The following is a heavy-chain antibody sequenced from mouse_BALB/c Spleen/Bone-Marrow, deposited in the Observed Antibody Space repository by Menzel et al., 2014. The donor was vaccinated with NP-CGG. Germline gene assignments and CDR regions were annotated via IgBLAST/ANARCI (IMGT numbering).Heavy chain of an antibody. D-gene: IGHD2-3*01. CDR3: AKYDGYLDY. J-gene: IGHJ2*01. Sequence: VQLQESGAELVRPGTSVKVSCKASGYAFTDYLMEWLKQRPGQGLEWIGVINPGSGSINYNEKFKDKATLTADTSSNTAYMQLSSLASDDSAVYFCAKYDGYLDYWGQGTTLTVSS. V-gene: IGHV1-54*01. CDR1: GYAFTDYL. CDR2: INPGSGSI.